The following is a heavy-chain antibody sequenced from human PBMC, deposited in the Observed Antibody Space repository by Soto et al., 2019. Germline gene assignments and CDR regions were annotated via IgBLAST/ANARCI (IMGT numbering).Heavy chain of an antibody. CDR3: ARLWSSNEGSS. Sequence: SETLSLTCAVHGGSFGGYYWSWIRQPPGKGLEWIGEINHSGGTNYNPSLKSRVSISVDASKNQFSLQLTSVTAADTAVYYCARLWSSNEGSSWGQGTLVTVSS. D-gene: IGHD3-10*01. V-gene: IGHV4-34*01. CDR1: GGSFGGYY. CDR2: INHSGGT. J-gene: IGHJ4*02.